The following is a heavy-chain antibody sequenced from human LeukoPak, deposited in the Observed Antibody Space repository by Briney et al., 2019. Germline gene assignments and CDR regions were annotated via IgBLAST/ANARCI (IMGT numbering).Heavy chain of an antibody. D-gene: IGHD6-6*01. CDR3: ARLWDSSSSLDY. Sequence: PSETLSLTCTVSGGSISSYYWTWIRQPPAKGLGLEWIGYIYYSGRTNYNPSLQRRVTISIDASKNQVSLKLSSVTAADTAVYYCARLWDSSSSLDYWGQGALVTVSS. V-gene: IGHV4-59*08. CDR2: IYYSGRT. CDR1: GGSISSYY. J-gene: IGHJ4*02.